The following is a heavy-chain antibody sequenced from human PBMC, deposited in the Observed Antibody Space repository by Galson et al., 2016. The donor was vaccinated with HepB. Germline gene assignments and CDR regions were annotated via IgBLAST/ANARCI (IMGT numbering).Heavy chain of an antibody. CDR2: IETAGDT. D-gene: IGHD2-2*01. CDR3: ARGKSLWTMPWNYGLDV. CDR1: GFIFSTHD. Sequence: SLRLSCAASGFIFSTHDMHWVRQVTGKGLEWVSGIETAGDTYYADSVEGRFTISRENGKNSVYLQMNILNAGDTAVYYCARGKSLWTMPWNYGLDVWGKGTTVTVSS. J-gene: IGHJ6*04. V-gene: IGHV3-13*01.